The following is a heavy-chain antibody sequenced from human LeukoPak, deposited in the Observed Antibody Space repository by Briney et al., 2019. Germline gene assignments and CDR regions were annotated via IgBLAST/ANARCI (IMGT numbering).Heavy chain of an antibody. Sequence: GASVKVFCKASGYTFTSCGISWVRQAPGQGLEWMGWISAYNGNTNYAQKLQGRVTMTTDTSTSTAYMELRSLRSDDTAVYYCARKLIVGATFGFDPWGQRTLVTVSS. D-gene: IGHD1-26*01. CDR2: ISAYNGNT. CDR3: ARKLIVGATFGFDP. J-gene: IGHJ5*02. CDR1: GYTFTSCG. V-gene: IGHV1-18*01.